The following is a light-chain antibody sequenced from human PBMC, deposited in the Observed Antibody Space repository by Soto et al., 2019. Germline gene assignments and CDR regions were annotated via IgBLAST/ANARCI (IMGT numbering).Light chain of an antibody. CDR1: QSVLSSSDNQNY. Sequence: DIEMTQSPDSLAVSLGERATINCKSSQSVLSSSDNQNYLAWYQQKPGQPPKLIFYWVSTREFGDPDRFSGSGSGTDFTHTISGLQAEDVAVYYCQQYYDIPPTFGQGTKVEI. V-gene: IGKV4-1*01. J-gene: IGKJ1*01. CDR2: WVS. CDR3: QQYYDIPPT.